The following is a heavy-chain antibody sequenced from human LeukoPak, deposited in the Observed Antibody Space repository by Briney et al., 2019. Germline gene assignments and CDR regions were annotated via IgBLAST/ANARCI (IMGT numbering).Heavy chain of an antibody. CDR3: ATALATYYYDSSLPSRNNWFDP. V-gene: IGHV1-18*01. CDR2: ISAYNGNT. J-gene: IGHJ5*02. D-gene: IGHD3-22*01. Sequence: ASVKVSCKASGYTFTSYGISWVRQAPGQGLEWMGWISAYNGNTNYAQKLQGRVTMTEDTSTDTAYMELSSLRSEDTAVYYCATALATYYYDSSLPSRNNWFDPWGQGTLVTVSS. CDR1: GYTFTSYG.